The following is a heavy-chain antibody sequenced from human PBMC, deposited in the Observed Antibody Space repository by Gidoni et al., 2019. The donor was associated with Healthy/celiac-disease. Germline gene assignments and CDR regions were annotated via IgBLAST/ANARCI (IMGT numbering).Heavy chain of an antibody. CDR3: AKDWSYYDSSGPFDY. V-gene: IGHV3-23*01. Sequence: ELPLLESGGGSVQPGGSLRLSCAASGFAFISDAMSWVRQAPGKGLECVSAISGSGGSTYYADSVKGRFTISRDNSKNTLYLQMNSLRAEDTAVYYCAKDWSYYDSSGPFDYWGQGTLVTVSS. D-gene: IGHD3-22*01. J-gene: IGHJ4*02. CDR1: GFAFISDA. CDR2: ISGSGGST.